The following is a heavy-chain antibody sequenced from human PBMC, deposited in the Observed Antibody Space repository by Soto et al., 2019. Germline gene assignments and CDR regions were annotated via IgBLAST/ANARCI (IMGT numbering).Heavy chain of an antibody. CDR1: GYTFTSYA. Sequence: QVQLVQSGAEEKKPGASVKVSCKASGYTFTSYAMHWVRQAPGQRLEWMGWMNAGNGNTKYSQKFQGRVTITRDTSASTAYMELSSLRSEDTAVYYCASDPSYYGMDVWGQGTTVTVSS. CDR2: MNAGNGNT. CDR3: ASDPSYYGMDV. V-gene: IGHV1-3*05. J-gene: IGHJ6*02.